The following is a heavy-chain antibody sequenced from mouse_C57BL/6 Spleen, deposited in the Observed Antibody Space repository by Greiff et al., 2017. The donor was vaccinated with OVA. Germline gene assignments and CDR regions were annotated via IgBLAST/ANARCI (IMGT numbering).Heavy chain of an antibody. CDR1: GYTFTSYW. CDR3: AREGRLRHYAMDY. Sequence: QVQLKQPGAELVRPGSSVKLSCKASGYTFTSYWMHWVKQRPIQGLEWIGNIDPSDSETHYNQKFKDKATLTVDKSSSTAYMQLSSLTSEDSAVYYCAREGRLRHYAMDYWGQGTSVTVSS. D-gene: IGHD2-4*01. V-gene: IGHV1-52*01. CDR2: IDPSDSET. J-gene: IGHJ4*01.